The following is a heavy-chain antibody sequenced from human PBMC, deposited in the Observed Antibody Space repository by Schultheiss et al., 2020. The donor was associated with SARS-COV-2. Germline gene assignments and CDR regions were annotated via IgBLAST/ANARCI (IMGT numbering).Heavy chain of an antibody. Sequence: GSLRLSCAVYGGSFSGYYWSWIRQPPGKGLEWIGEINHSGSTNYNPSLKSRVTISVDTSKNQFSLKLSSVTAADTAVYYCARLAMVPMGDYSNNYYGMDVWGQGTTVTVSS. CDR2: INHSGST. J-gene: IGHJ6*02. CDR1: GGSFSGYY. D-gene: IGHD4-11*01. CDR3: ARLAMVPMGDYSNNYYGMDV. V-gene: IGHV4-34*01.